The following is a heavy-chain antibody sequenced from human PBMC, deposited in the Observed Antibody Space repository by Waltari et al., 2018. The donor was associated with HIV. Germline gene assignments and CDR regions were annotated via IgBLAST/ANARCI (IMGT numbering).Heavy chain of an antibody. CDR2: INHSGST. CDR1: GGSFGGYY. Sequence: QVQLQQWGAGLLKPSETLSLTCAVYGGSFGGYYWSWLRPPPGKGLEWSGEINHSGSTNYNPSLKSRVTISVDTSKNQFSLKLSSVTAADTAVYYCARVPPSVVVPAAMGFDYWGQGTLVTVSS. CDR3: ARVPPSVVVPAAMGFDY. D-gene: IGHD2-2*01. J-gene: IGHJ4*02. V-gene: IGHV4-34*01.